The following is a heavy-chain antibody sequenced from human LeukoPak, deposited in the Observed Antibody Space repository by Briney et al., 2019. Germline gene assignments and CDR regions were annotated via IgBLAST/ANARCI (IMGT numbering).Heavy chain of an antibody. CDR1: GFTFSTYW. D-gene: IGHD3-22*01. Sequence: PGGSLRLSCAASGFTFSTYWMHCVRQAPGKGLSWVSRIDSDVSTTRYADSVKGRFTISRDNAKNTLYLQMNSLRAEDTAVYYCARERDSSGYPDYWGQGTLVTVSS. CDR3: ARERDSSGYPDY. CDR2: IDSDVSTT. V-gene: IGHV3-74*01. J-gene: IGHJ4*02.